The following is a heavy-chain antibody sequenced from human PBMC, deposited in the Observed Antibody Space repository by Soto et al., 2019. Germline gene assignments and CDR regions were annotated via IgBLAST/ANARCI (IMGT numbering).Heavy chain of an antibody. V-gene: IGHV3-23*01. CDR2: ISGSGGST. CDR3: AKVLIRMVRVHAFDI. J-gene: IGHJ3*02. CDR1: GFTFSSYA. D-gene: IGHD3-10*01. Sequence: AGSLRLSCAASGFTFSSYAMSWVRQAPGKGLEWVSAISGSGGSTYYADSVKGRFTISRDNSKNTLYLQMNSLRAEDTAVYYCAKVLIRMVRVHAFDIWGQGTMVTVSS.